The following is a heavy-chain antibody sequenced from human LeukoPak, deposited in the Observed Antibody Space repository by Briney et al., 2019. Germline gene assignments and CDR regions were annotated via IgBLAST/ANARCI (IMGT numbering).Heavy chain of an antibody. CDR2: ISSSSSAT. CDR1: GFTFGSYS. V-gene: IGHV3-48*01. J-gene: IGHJ4*02. CDR3: ARDYYDGSAYYSYYEY. Sequence: PGGSLRLSCAASGFTFGSYSMNWVRQAPGKGLEWVSYISSSSSATYYADSVKGRFTISRDNSKNTLSLQMNSLRAEDTAVYYCARDYYDGSAYYSYYEYWGQGTLVTVSS. D-gene: IGHD3-22*01.